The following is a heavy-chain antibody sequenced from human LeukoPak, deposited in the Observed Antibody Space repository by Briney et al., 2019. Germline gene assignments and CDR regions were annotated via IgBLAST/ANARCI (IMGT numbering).Heavy chain of an antibody. CDR3: ARDWSRFGAFLDY. CDR2: IWYDGSNK. J-gene: IGHJ4*02. Sequence: GGSLRLSCAASGVTFSSYAMHWGRQAPGKGLEWVALIWYDGSNKYYADSVKGRFTISRDNSKNTLYLQMNSLRAEDTAVYYCARDWSRFGAFLDYWGQGTLVTASS. CDR1: GVTFSSYA. D-gene: IGHD3-10*01. V-gene: IGHV3-33*01.